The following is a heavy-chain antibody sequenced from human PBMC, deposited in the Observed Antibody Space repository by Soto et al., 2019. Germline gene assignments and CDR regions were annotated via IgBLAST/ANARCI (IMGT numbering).Heavy chain of an antibody. CDR2: IWSDGSTT. CDR3: VSSIAVPGTLNL. V-gene: IGHV3-33*01. Sequence: QVQLVESGGGVVQPGRSLRLSCAASGFTFSHYHMHWVRQAPGKGLEWVAVIWSDGSTTDYADSVKGRFTISRDTSKNTLFLLMNILSAEDTAMYYCVSSIAVPGTLNLWGKGILITVS. CDR1: GFTFSHYH. D-gene: IGHD6-13*01. J-gene: IGHJ5*02.